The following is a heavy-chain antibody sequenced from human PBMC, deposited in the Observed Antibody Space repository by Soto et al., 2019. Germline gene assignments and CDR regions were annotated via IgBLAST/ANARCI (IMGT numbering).Heavy chain of an antibody. CDR1: GYTFTSYA. J-gene: IGHJ6*02. Sequence: GASVKVSCKASGYTFTSYAMHWVRQAPGQRLEWMGWINAGNGNTKYSQKFQGRVTITRDTSASTAYMELSSLRSEDTAVYYCARDRYGDYVGGYYYYGMDVWGQGTTVTVSS. V-gene: IGHV1-3*01. CDR2: INAGNGNT. CDR3: ARDRYGDYVGGYYYYGMDV. D-gene: IGHD4-17*01.